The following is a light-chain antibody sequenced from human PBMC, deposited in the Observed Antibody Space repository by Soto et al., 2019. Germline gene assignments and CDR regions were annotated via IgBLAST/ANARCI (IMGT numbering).Light chain of an antibody. CDR2: TYT. Sequence: QSVLTQPPSASGTPGQRVTISCSGRSSNIGSNSVNWYQQLPGTAPKLLIYTYTQRPSEVPDRFSGSKSGTSASLAISGLQSEDEADYYCAAWDDSLNGVVFGGETKLTVL. J-gene: IGLJ2*01. V-gene: IGLV1-44*01. CDR1: SSNIGSNS. CDR3: AAWDDSLNGVV.